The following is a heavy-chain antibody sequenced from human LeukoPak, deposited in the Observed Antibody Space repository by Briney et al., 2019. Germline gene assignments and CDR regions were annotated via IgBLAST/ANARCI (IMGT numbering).Heavy chain of an antibody. J-gene: IGHJ4*02. D-gene: IGHD4-17*01. CDR1: GFTFSSYS. CDR2: ISSSSSYI. CDR3: ARDRGTTVTFD. V-gene: IGHV3-21*01. Sequence: GRSLRLSCAASGFTFSSYSMNWVRQAPGKGLEWVSSISSSSSYIYYADSVKGRFTISRDNAKNSLYLQMNSLRAEDTAVYYCARDRGTTVTFDWGQGTLVTVSS.